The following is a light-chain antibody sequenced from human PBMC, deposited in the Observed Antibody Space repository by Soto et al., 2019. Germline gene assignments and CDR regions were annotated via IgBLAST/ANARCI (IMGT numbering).Light chain of an antibody. V-gene: IGLV2-14*01. J-gene: IGLJ1*01. Sequence: QSVLTQPASVSGSPGQSITISCTGSSSDIGAYDYVSWYQQRPVKAPKLMIFDVTNRPSGVSDRFSGSKSGNTASLTISGLQTEDEADYYCSSYTSGSTPYVFGTGTKVTVL. CDR3: SSYTSGSTPYV. CDR2: DVT. CDR1: SSDIGAYDY.